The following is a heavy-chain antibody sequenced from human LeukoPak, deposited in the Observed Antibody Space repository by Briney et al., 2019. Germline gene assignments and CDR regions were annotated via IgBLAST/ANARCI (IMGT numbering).Heavy chain of an antibody. J-gene: IGHJ4*02. CDR3: ARADRLGAALLASFDY. Sequence: GGSLRLSCAASGFTFSTYAMSWVRQAPGKGLEWVSAISGSGGRTYYADSVKGRFTISRDNAKNSLYLQMNSLRAEDTAVYYCARADRLGAALLASFDYWGQGTLVTVSS. V-gene: IGHV3-23*01. D-gene: IGHD3-16*01. CDR1: GFTFSTYA. CDR2: ISGSGGRT.